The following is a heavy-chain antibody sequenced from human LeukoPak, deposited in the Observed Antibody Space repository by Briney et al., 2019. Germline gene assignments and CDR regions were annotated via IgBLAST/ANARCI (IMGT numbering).Heavy chain of an antibody. CDR1: GYTFSIYG. CDR2: ISAYNGNT. J-gene: IGHJ6*03. CDR3: ARGSSGDYMDV. D-gene: IGHD6-6*01. V-gene: IGHV1-18*01. Sequence: ASVKVSCKASGYTFSIYGFSWVRQAPGQGLEWMGWISAYNGNTNYAQKFQGRVTMTTDTSTSTAYMELRSLRSDDTAVYYCARGSSGDYMDVWGKGTTVTVSS.